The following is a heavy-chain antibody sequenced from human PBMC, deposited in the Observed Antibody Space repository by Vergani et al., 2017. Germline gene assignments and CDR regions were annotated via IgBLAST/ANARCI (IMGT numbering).Heavy chain of an antibody. CDR2: IRNKAYGGTT. J-gene: IGHJ6*03. CDR1: GFSFGDYA. Sequence: EVQLVESGGGLVPPGRSLRLSCAASGFSFGDYAMTWVRQAPGKGLEWVAFIRNKAYGGTTEYAASVKGRFTISRDNAKNTLYLQTDSLRAEDTAVYYCARDGWELLDYFYYMDVWGKGTTVTVSS. D-gene: IGHD1-26*01. CDR3: ARDGWELLDYFYYMDV. V-gene: IGHV3-49*04.